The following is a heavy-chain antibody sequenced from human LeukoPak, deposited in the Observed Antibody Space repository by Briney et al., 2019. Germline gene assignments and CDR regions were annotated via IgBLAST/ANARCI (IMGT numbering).Heavy chain of an antibody. V-gene: IGHV5-51*01. Sequence: GESLKISCQDSGFTLTNYWIGWVRQMPGKGLEWMGIIYPGDSDTRYSPSFQGQVTISADKSISTAYLQWSSLKASDTAMYYCARPGEYSSSFSPYDYWGQGTLVTVSS. D-gene: IGHD6-6*01. CDR2: IYPGDSDT. CDR3: ARPGEYSSSFSPYDY. CDR1: GFTLTNYW. J-gene: IGHJ4*02.